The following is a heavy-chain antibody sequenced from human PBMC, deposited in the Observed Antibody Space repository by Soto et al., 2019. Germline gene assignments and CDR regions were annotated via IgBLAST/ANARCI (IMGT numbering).Heavy chain of an antibody. CDR1: SGSFSCYY. CDR3: ARAPKVSGSSQTRPDF. CDR2: ISQSGNT. J-gene: IGHJ4*02. V-gene: IGHV4-34*01. D-gene: IGHD6-6*01. Sequence: PSETLSLTCSIYSGSFSCYYWSWIRQPPGKGLEWIGEISQSGNTNYSPSLKSRVSISIDTSKKQFSLNLASVSAADTAVYYCARAPKVSGSSQTRPDFWGQGTLVTGSS.